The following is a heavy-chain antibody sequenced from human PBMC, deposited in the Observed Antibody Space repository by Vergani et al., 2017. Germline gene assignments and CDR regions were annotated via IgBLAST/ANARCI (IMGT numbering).Heavy chain of an antibody. CDR2: IGSSGPYI. CDR1: GFTFSSYA. J-gene: IGHJ6*03. D-gene: IGHD1-1*01. Sequence: EVQLLESGGGSVQPGGSLRLSCAASGFTFSSYAMSWVRQAPGKGLEWVAFIGSSGPYINYADSVKGRFIISRDNTNNSLFLQLRSLRAEDAAVYYCARARTDQDYYYYYMDVWGKGTTVTVSS. V-gene: IGHV3-21*06. CDR3: ARARTDQDYYYYYMDV.